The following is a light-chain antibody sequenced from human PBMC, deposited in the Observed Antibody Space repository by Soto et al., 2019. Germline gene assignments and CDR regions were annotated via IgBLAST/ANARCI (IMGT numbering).Light chain of an antibody. J-gene: IGLJ1*01. CDR1: SIDVGSYNF. CDR2: EVS. Sequence: QSVLTHPASVSGSPGQSITISCHGTSIDVGSYNFVSWYQQHPGKAPKLMIYEVSKRPSGVSNRFSGSKSGNTASLTISGLQAEDEADYYCCSYAGSSTFVFGTGTKVTVL. V-gene: IGLV2-23*02. CDR3: CSYAGSSTFV.